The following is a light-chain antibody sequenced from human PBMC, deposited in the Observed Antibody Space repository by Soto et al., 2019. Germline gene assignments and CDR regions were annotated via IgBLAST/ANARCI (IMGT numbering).Light chain of an antibody. Sequence: QSALTQPASVSGSPGQSITISCTGTSSDVGGYNYVSWYQQHPGKAPKVMIYEVSNRPSGVSNRFSGSKSGNTASLTISGLQTEDEADYYCSSYTSRRTRLFGTGTKVTVL. V-gene: IGLV2-14*01. CDR1: SSDVGGYNY. CDR2: EVS. J-gene: IGLJ1*01. CDR3: SSYTSRRTRL.